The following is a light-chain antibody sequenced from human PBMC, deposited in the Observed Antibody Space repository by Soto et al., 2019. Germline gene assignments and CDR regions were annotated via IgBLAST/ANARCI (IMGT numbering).Light chain of an antibody. CDR1: QSVGSN. J-gene: IGKJ1*01. Sequence: EVVMTQSPATVPVSLGGRVTLSCRASQSVGSNLAWYQQKPGQPPRLLIYEASNRDTGVPTRFSGSGSGTEFTLTITSLQSEDFAVYYCQQYNHWPPWTFGQGTKVDSK. V-gene: IGKV3D-15*01. CDR3: QQYNHWPPWT. CDR2: EAS.